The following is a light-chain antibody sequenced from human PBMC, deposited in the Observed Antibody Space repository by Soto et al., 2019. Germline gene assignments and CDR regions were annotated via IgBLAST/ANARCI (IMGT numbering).Light chain of an antibody. CDR1: QTVERW. V-gene: IGKV1-5*01. J-gene: IGKJ3*01. CDR3: QQSYSTPRT. CDR2: DVS. Sequence: DIQMTQSPSTLSASVGDRVIITCRASQTVERWMAWYQQKPGKAPKLLISDVSTLERGVPSRFSGSGSATEFTLTISGLQPDDFATYYCQQSYSTPRTFGPGTKVDIK.